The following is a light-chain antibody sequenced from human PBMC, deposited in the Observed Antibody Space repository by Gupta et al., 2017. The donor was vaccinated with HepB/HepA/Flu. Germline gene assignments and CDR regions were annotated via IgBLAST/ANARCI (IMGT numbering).Light chain of an antibody. Sequence: DIQMTQSPYSLSASVGARVTITCRASQSIISYLNWYQQKPGKAPNLLIYAASSVQSGVPSRFSGSGSGTDFALTISSLQPEDFATYYCQQSYTAPLTFGGGTKVEIK. V-gene: IGKV1-39*01. CDR2: AAS. J-gene: IGKJ4*01. CDR3: QQSYTAPLT. CDR1: QSIISY.